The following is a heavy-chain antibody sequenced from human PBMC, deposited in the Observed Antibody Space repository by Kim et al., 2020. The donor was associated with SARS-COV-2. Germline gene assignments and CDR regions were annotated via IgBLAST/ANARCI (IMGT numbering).Heavy chain of an antibody. CDR2: IDPSDSYT. Sequence: GASLQISCKGSGYRFTNYWISWVRQMPGKGLEWMGRIDPSDSYTRYSPSFQGHVTISVDKSIRTAYLQWSSLKASDTAMYYCASSYGGDSNYYYGMDVWGQGTPVTVSS. J-gene: IGHJ6*02. CDR3: ASSYGGDSNYYYGMDV. D-gene: IGHD2-21*02. V-gene: IGHV5-10-1*01. CDR1: GYRFTNYW.